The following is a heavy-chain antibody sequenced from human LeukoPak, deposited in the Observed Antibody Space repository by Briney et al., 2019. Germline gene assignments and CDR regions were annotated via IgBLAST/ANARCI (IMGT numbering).Heavy chain of an antibody. CDR1: GGSISSSSYH. CDR3: ARLRVEMAAYAFDI. J-gene: IGHJ3*02. D-gene: IGHD5-24*01. Sequence: PSETLSLTCTVSGGSISSSSYHWGRVRQPPGEGLEWIGSIYYTGGTYYNPSLKSRVTISVDMSKNQFSVKLSSVIAADTAVYYCARLRVEMAAYAFDIWGQGTKVTVSS. CDR2: IYYTGGT. V-gene: IGHV4-39*01.